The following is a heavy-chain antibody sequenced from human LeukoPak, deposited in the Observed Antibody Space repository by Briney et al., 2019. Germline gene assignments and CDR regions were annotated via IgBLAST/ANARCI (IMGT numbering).Heavy chain of an antibody. D-gene: IGHD1-1*01. V-gene: IGHV5-51*01. Sequence: GESLKISCQDSGYTFSNYWIAWVRHMPGNGLEWMGIIYPGDSDTKYSPSFQGQVSISADKSSNTAYLQWSSVKASGTAIYYCARLGTPYYYMDVWGRGTTVTVSS. CDR3: ARLGTPYYYMDV. CDR1: GYTFSNYW. J-gene: IGHJ6*03. CDR2: IYPGDSDT.